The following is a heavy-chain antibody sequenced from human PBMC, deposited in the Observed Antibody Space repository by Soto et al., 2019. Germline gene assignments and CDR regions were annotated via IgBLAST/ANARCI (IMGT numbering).Heavy chain of an antibody. CDR3: ARQSIAAAGTLVDY. CDR1: GFTFSSYS. CDR2: ISSSSSYI. Sequence: GGSLRLSXAASGFTFSSYSMNWVRQAPGKGLEWVSSISSSSSYIYYADSVKGRFTISRDNAKNSLYLQMNSLRAEDTAVYYCARQSIAAAGTLVDYWGQGTLVTVSS. V-gene: IGHV3-21*01. D-gene: IGHD6-13*01. J-gene: IGHJ4*02.